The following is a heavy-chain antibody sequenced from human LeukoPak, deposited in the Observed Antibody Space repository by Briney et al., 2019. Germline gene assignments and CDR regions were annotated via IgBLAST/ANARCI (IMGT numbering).Heavy chain of an antibody. D-gene: IGHD4-23*01. CDR2: MNTNSGNT. V-gene: IGHV1-8*01. J-gene: IGHJ4*02. CDR3: ARVAYGNYGGNPLKDY. Sequence: SVKVSCKASGYTFTSYDINWVRQATGQGLEWMGWMNTNSGNTGHAQKFQGRLTMTRDTSTNTAYMELSSLRSDDTAVYYCARVAYGNYGGNPLKDYWGQGTLVTVSS. CDR1: GYTFTSYD.